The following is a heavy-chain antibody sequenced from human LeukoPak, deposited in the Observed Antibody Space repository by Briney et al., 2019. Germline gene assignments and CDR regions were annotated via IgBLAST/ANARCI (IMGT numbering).Heavy chain of an antibody. CDR1: GFTFNNFA. J-gene: IGHJ3*02. D-gene: IGHD4-17*01. Sequence: GGSLRLSCAASGFTFNNFAMNWVRQAPGKGLEWVSAITGTGSTYYADSVRGRFTISRDISTAILFLQMNSLRGEDTALYYCAKSTVTTTAAYGIWGRGTVVTISS. V-gene: IGHV3-23*01. CDR2: ITGTGST. CDR3: AKSTVTTTAAYGI.